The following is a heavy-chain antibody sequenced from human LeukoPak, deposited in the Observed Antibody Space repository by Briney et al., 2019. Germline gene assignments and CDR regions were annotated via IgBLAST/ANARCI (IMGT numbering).Heavy chain of an antibody. CDR1: GGSISSGDYY. CDR2: IYYNGST. V-gene: IGHV4-30-4*01. D-gene: IGHD2-2*01. J-gene: IGHJ4*02. Sequence: SETLSLTCTVSGGSISSGDYYWSWIRQPPGKGLEWIGYIYYNGSTYYNPSLKSRVTISVDTSKNQFSLKLSSVTAADTAVYYCARVVVVPAVVDYWGQGTLVTVSS. CDR3: ARVVVVPAVVDY.